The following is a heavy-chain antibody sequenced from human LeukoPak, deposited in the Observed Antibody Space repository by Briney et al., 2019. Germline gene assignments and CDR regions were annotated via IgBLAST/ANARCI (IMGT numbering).Heavy chain of an antibody. CDR1: GFTFSDYW. D-gene: IGHD1-14*01. J-gene: IGHJ6*02. CDR3: ARDRRRGAAGYGLDV. CDR2: IRHDGNEK. Sequence: GGSLRLSCVASGFTFSDYWMSWVRQAPGKGLECVASIRHDGNEKYYMESVKGRFTSSRDHAKNSLYLQIDSARAEDTALYFCARDRRRGAAGYGLDVWGQGTTVTVSS. V-gene: IGHV3-7*01.